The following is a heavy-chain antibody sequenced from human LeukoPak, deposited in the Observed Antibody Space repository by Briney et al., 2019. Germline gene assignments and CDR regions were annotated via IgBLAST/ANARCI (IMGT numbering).Heavy chain of an antibody. CDR1: GFTFDSYE. V-gene: IGHV3-48*03. CDR3: VRDRLYVVNAFDD. CDR2: ISDSGTTT. J-gene: IGHJ4*02. D-gene: IGHD3-16*01. Sequence: GGSLRLSCAASGFTFDSYEMHWVRQAPRKGLEWLSYISDSGTTTDYADSVKGRFTISRDNAKDSLYLQMNGLSVEDTALYYCVRDRLYVVNAFDDWGQATVVIVSS.